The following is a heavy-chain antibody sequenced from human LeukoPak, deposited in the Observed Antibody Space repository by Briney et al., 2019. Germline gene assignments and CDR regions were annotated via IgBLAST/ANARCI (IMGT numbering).Heavy chain of an antibody. Sequence: PSETLPLTCAVYGGSFSGYYRSWIRQPPGKGLEWIGEINHSGSTNYNPSLKSRVTISVDTSKNQFSLKLSSVTAADTAVYYCAISLPGSSWYRRGASWFDPWGQGTLVTVSS. V-gene: IGHV4-34*01. D-gene: IGHD6-13*01. CDR1: GGSFSGYY. CDR2: INHSGST. J-gene: IGHJ5*02. CDR3: AISLPGSSWYRRGASWFDP.